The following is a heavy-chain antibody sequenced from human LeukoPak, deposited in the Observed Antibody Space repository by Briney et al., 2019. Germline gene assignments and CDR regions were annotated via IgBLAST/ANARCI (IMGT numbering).Heavy chain of an antibody. V-gene: IGHV4-30-4*01. CDR1: GGSISSDDYY. CDR3: ARGGVGGYDYFDS. Sequence: SETLSLTCTVSGGSISSDDYYWSWIRQPPGKGLEWIGHITYRGSTDYSPSLRSRVTMSVDTSKNQFSLKLNSVTAAETAMYFCARGGVGGYDYFDSWGQGTLVAVSS. D-gene: IGHD5-12*01. J-gene: IGHJ4*02. CDR2: ITYRGST.